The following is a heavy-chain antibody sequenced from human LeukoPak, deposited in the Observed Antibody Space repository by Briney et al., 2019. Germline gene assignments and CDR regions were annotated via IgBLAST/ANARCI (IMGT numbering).Heavy chain of an antibody. Sequence: PSETLSLTCAVYGGSFSGYYWSWIRQPPGKGLEWIGEINHSGSTNYNPSLKSRVTISVDTSKNQFSLKLSSVTAADTAVYYCARGGAYYDILTGYSYHFDYWDQGTLVTVSS. J-gene: IGHJ4*02. CDR1: GGSFSGYY. V-gene: IGHV4-34*01. CDR3: ARGGAYYDILTGYSYHFDY. CDR2: INHSGST. D-gene: IGHD3-9*01.